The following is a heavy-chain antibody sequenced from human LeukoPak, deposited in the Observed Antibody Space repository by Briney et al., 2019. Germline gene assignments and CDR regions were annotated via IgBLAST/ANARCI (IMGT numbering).Heavy chain of an antibody. Sequence: GGSLRLSCAASGFTFSSYGMHWVRQAPGKGLEWVAFIRYDGSDKYYADSVKGRFTISRDNSKNTLYLQMKSLRAEDTAVYYCAKGGGYEAQYYYYYLDVWGKGTTVTISS. V-gene: IGHV3-30*02. J-gene: IGHJ6*03. CDR1: GFTFSSYG. CDR3: AKGGGYEAQYYYYYLDV. D-gene: IGHD5-12*01. CDR2: IRYDGSDK.